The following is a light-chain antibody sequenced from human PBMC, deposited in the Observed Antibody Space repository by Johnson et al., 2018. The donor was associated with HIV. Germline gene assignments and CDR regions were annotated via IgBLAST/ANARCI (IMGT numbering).Light chain of an antibody. CDR2: DNN. CDR3: GTWDSSLSAGV. J-gene: IGLJ1*01. V-gene: IGLV1-51*01. CDR1: SSNIGNNY. Sequence: QSVLTQPPSVSAAPGQKVTISCSGSSSNIGNNYVSWYQQLPGTAPKLLIYDNNKRPSGIPDRFSGSKSGTSATLGITGLQTGDEADYYCGTWDSSLSAGVFGPGGTVTVL.